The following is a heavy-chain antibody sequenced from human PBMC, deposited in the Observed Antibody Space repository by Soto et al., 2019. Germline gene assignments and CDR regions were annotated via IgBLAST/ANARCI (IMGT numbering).Heavy chain of an antibody. D-gene: IGHD2-15*01. CDR2: INPNSGDT. CDR1: GDTFIGYY. J-gene: IGHJ4*02. V-gene: IGHV1-2*04. Sequence: ASVKVSCKTSGDTFIGYYMHWVRQAPGQGLEWMGWINPNSGDTKYAQKFQGWVTMTRDTSVSTAYMELSRLKSDDTAGYYCAREGGYCSGGSCFDYWGQGTLVTVSS. CDR3: AREGGYCSGGSCFDY.